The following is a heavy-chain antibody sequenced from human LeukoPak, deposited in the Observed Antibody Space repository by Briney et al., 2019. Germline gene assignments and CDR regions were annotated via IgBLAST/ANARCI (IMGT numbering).Heavy chain of an antibody. Sequence: GGSLRLSCAASGFTFRNSAMSWVRQAPGTGLEWVSSIGGHVHSTYYADSVKGRFTISRDNSKNTLYLQMNSLRAEDTAVYYCAKDYLDIVVVPAALDAFDIWGQGTMVTVSS. J-gene: IGHJ3*02. CDR2: IGGHVHST. CDR1: GFTFRNSA. CDR3: AKDYLDIVVVPAALDAFDI. V-gene: IGHV3-23*01. D-gene: IGHD2-2*03.